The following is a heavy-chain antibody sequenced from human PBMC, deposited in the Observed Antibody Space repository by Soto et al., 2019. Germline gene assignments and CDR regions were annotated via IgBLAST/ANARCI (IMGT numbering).Heavy chain of an antibody. D-gene: IGHD3-10*01. V-gene: IGHV3-30*03. CDR2: ISYDGSNK. J-gene: IGHJ4*02. Sequence: GGSLRLSCAASGFTFSSYGMHWVRQAPGKGLEWVAVISYDGSNKYYADSVKGRFTISRDNSKNALYVQMNSLRAEDTAVYYCARDGVTRTHRLIDYWGQGT. CDR3: ARDGVTRTHRLIDY. CDR1: GFTFSSYG.